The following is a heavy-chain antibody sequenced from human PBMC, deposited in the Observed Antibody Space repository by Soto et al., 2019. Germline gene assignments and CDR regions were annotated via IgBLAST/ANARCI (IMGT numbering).Heavy chain of an antibody. D-gene: IGHD6-13*01. Sequence: SETLSLTCAVYGGSFRGYYCSWIRQPPWKGLEWIGEINHSGSTNYNPSLKSRVTISVDTSKNQFSLKLSSVTAADTAVYYCARRRSSWYLIGKWFDHCGQGTLFTVSS. CDR2: INHSGST. CDR1: GGSFRGYY. V-gene: IGHV4-34*01. CDR3: ARRRSSWYLIGKWFDH. J-gene: IGHJ5*02.